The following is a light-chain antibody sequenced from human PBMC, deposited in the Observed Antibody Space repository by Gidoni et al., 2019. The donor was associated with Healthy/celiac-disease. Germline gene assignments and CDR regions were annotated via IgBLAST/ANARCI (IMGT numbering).Light chain of an antibody. V-gene: IGKV2-28*01. CDR1: QSLLHSNGYDY. CDR3: MQALQTPRT. J-gene: IGKJ2*02. CDR2: LGT. Sequence: DIVMTQSPLPLPVTPGEPASNSCRSSQSLLHSNGYDYLDWYLQKPGQSPQLLIYLGTNRASGVPDRFSGSGSGTDFTLKISRVEAEDVGVYYCMQALQTPRTFGQXTKLEIK.